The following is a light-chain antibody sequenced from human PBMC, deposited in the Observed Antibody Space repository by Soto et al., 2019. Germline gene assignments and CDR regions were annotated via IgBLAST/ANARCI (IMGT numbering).Light chain of an antibody. V-gene: IGLV1-51*01. J-gene: IGLJ3*02. CDR1: SSNIGNNY. Sequence: QSVLTQPPSVSAAPGQKVTISCSGSSSNIGNNYVSWYQQLPGTAPKLLIYDNNKRPSGIPDRFSGSKSGTSATLGITGLQXXXXXXXYCGTWDSSLSAGGVFGGGTKL. CDR3: GTWDSSLSAGGV. CDR2: DNN.